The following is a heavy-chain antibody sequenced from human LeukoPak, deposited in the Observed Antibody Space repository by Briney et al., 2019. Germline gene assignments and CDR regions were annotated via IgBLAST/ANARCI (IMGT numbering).Heavy chain of an antibody. Sequence: GESLKISCKGSGYSFTSYWIGWVRRMPGKGLEWMGIIYPGDSDTRYSPSFQGQVTISADKSISTAYLQWSSLKASDTAMYYCARLVHPDYYDSSGYYIWGQGTTVTVSS. CDR3: ARLVHPDYYDSSGYYI. J-gene: IGHJ3*02. CDR2: IYPGDSDT. CDR1: GYSFTSYW. V-gene: IGHV5-51*01. D-gene: IGHD3-22*01.